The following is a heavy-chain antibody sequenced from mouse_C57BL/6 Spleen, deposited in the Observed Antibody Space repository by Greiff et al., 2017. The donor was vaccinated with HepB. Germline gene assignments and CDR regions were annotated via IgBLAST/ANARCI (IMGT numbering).Heavy chain of an antibody. V-gene: IGHV1-76*01. Sequence: VKLMESGAELVRPGASVKLSCKASGYTFTDYYINWVKQRPGQGLEWIARIYPGSGNTYYNEKFKGKATLTAEKSSSTAYMQLSSLTSEDSAVYFCARWMGGGYFDYWGQGTTLTVSS. CDR2: IYPGSGNT. CDR3: ARWMGGGYFDY. D-gene: IGHD2-3*01. CDR1: GYTFTDYY. J-gene: IGHJ2*01.